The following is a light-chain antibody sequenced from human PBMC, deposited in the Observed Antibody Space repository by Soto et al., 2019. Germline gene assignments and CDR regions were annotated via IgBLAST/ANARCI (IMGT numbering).Light chain of an antibody. Sequence: EIVMTQSPATLSVSPGERATLSCRASQSVSSNLAWYQQKPGQAPRLLIYGASTRATGIPARFSGSGSGTEFTLTISSLQSEDFAVYYCQQYNNWPRRTFGGGTTVDIK. CDR1: QSVSSN. CDR2: GAS. V-gene: IGKV3-15*01. J-gene: IGKJ4*01. CDR3: QQYNNWPRRT.